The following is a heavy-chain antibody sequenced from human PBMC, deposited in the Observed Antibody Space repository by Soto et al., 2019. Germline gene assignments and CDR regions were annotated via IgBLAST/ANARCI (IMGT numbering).Heavy chain of an antibody. V-gene: IGHV4-59*01. J-gene: IGHJ6*03. CDR2: FYYSGST. CDR3: ARVQRMLGQSNNYMDV. D-gene: IGHD7-27*01. Sequence: QVQLQESGPGLVKPSETLSLTCTVSGGSISSYYWSWIRQPPGKGLEWIGSFYYSGSTNYNPSLKSRVTISVDTSKNQFSLKLSSVTAADTAVFYCARVQRMLGQSNNYMDVWGKGTTVTVSS. CDR1: GGSISSYY.